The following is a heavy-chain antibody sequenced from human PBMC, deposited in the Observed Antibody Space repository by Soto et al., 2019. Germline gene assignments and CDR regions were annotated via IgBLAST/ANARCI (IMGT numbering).Heavy chain of an antibody. CDR1: GYTFIRYG. J-gene: IGHJ6*02. CDR3: ARGGYYDKVWNKLNYYGLDV. V-gene: IGHV1-18*01. Sequence: QVQLVQSAAEVKKPGASVKVSCKASGYTFIRYGITWVRQAPGQGLEWVGWISPYNDYTEYAQKFHGRVTMTTDTSTTTVNMALRGLRSDDTAVYYCARGGYYDKVWNKLNYYGLDVWGQGTTVTVSS. D-gene: IGHD3-16*01. CDR2: ISPYNDYT.